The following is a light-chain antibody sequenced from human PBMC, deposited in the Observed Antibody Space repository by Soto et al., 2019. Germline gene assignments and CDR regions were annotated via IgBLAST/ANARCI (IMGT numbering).Light chain of an antibody. V-gene: IGKV3-11*01. Sequence: EIVLTQSPATLSLSPGERATLSCRASQSVGSYLAWYQQKPGQAPRLLIYDASIRATGIPARFSGGGSGTGFTLTIRSLDPEDLAVDYGQHRGSWPPGAAFGGGTKVEIK. J-gene: IGKJ4*01. CDR3: QHRGSWPPGAA. CDR1: QSVGSY. CDR2: DAS.